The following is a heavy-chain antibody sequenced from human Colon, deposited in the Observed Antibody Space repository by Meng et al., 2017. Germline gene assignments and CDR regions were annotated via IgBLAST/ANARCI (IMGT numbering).Heavy chain of an antibody. D-gene: IGHD5-24*01. J-gene: IGHJ4*02. V-gene: IGHV1-46*01. CDR3: ARRGGYKSIDF. Sequence: ASVKVSCKASGYTFISYYIHWVRQAPGQGLEWLGIINPDGGKTTYAQNFQGRVTLTTGTPSSTVYMELSSLRSSDTAVYYCARRGGYKSIDFWGQGTRVTSAS. CDR1: GYTFISYY. CDR2: INPDGGKT.